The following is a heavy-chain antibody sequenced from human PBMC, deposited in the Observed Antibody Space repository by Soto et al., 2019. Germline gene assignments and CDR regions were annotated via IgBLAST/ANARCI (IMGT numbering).Heavy chain of an antibody. D-gene: IGHD6-19*01. Sequence: QITLKESGPTLVKPTQTRTLTCSFSGFSLTSTAVGVNWIRQPPGKALEWLALIYWDDDNHFSPSLKSRLSVTKDTSKNQVVLTMTNMDPVDTATYYCAHGSGWLSDYWGQGILVTVSS. V-gene: IGHV2-5*02. CDR1: GFSLTSTAVG. J-gene: IGHJ4*02. CDR3: AHGSGWLSDY. CDR2: IYWDDDN.